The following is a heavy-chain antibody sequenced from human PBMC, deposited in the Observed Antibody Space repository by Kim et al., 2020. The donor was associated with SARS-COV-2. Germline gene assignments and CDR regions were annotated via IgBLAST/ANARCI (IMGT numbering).Heavy chain of an antibody. V-gene: IGHV3-21*01. CDR1: GFTFSSYS. Sequence: GGSLRLSCAASGFTFSSYSMNWVRQAPGKGLEWVSSISSSSSYIYYADSVKGRFTISRDNAKNSLYLQMNSLRAEDTAVYYCARLQRVGASYYYYGMDVWGQGTTVTVSS. D-gene: IGHD1-26*01. CDR2: ISSSSSYI. CDR3: ARLQRVGASYYYYGMDV. J-gene: IGHJ6*02.